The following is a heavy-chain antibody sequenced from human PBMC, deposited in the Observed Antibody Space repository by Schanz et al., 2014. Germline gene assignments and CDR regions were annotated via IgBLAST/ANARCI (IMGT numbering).Heavy chain of an antibody. V-gene: IGHV3-11*04. CDR3: VSQAGSPNY. J-gene: IGHJ4*02. CDR2: ISGSGGST. CDR1: GFSFSDYY. Sequence: VHLLESGGGLVEPGGSPRLSCAASGFSFSDYYMSWIRQAPGKGLEWVSAISGSGGSTYYADSVKGRFTISRDNAKNTLYLQMNSLRVEDTAVYFCVSQAGSPNYWGQGTLVTVSS. D-gene: IGHD6-13*01.